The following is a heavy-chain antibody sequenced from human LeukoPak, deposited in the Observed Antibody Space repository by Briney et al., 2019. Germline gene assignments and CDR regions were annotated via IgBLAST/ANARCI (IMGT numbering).Heavy chain of an antibody. CDR1: GFTFSTYA. J-gene: IGHJ4*02. D-gene: IGHD3-22*01. CDR2: LSGSGGST. V-gene: IGHV3-23*01. CDR3: AKSGYDSSGYYYWFGHVLVDY. Sequence: QPGGSLRLSCATSGFTFSTYALSWVRQVPGRGLEWVSGLSGSGGSTDYADSVKGRFTISRDNSKNTLYLQMNSLRAEDTAVYYCAKSGYDSSGYYYWFGHVLVDYWGQGTLVTVSS.